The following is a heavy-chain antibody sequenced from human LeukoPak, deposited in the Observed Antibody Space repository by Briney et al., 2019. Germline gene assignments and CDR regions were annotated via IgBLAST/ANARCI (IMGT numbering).Heavy chain of an antibody. D-gene: IGHD1-7*01. Sequence: MSSETLSLTCTVAGGSISGFYWGWIRQAPGKGLEWIGFIYYSGSANYNPSLKSRVTMSVDTPKNQFSLKLSSVTAADTAVYHCGRYRSAGTEGIGIDYWGQGILVTVSS. CDR1: GGSISGFY. CDR3: GRYRSAGTEGIGIDY. V-gene: IGHV4-59*01. J-gene: IGHJ4*02. CDR2: IYYSGSA.